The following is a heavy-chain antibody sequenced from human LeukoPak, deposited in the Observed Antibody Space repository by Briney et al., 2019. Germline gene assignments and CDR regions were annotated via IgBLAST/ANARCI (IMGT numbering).Heavy chain of an antibody. J-gene: IGHJ4*02. D-gene: IGHD1-26*01. V-gene: IGHV3-23*01. CDR1: GFTFSSYS. CDR3: AKDHWGATDY. CDR2: ISGSGGST. Sequence: GGSLRLSCAASGFTFSSYSMNWVRQAPGKGLEWVSAISGSGGSTYYADSVKGRFTISRDNSKNTLYLQMNSLRAEDTAVYYCAKDHWGATDYWGQGTLVTVSS.